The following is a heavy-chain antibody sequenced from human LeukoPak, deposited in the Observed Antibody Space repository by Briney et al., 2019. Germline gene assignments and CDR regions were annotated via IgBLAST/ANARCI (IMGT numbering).Heavy chain of an antibody. CDR2: INTNRGET. V-gene: IGHV1-2*02. D-gene: IGHD2-15*01. Sequence: ASLRVSCKASGYAISVYYIHCGPDAPGQGREWMGWINTNRGETNYAQQFQGRVTLTRDTSINTAYMELNWLRSDDTAVYYCAKDAGKFNFGDYWGQGTLVTVSS. J-gene: IGHJ4*02. CDR1: GYAISVYY. CDR3: AKDAGKFNFGDY.